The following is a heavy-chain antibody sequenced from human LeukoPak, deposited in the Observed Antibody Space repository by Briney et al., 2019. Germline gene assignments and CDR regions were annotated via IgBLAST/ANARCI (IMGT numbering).Heavy chain of an antibody. Sequence: TGGSLRLSCTGSGFTFGDYGVTWVRQAPGKGLGWVGFIRNKAFGGTTEYAASVKGRFSISRDDSKSIASLQMDSLKTEDTAVYFCTREGLRYDTSGYYFDAFDIWGRGTMVTVSS. V-gene: IGHV3-49*04. CDR2: IRNKAFGGTT. CDR1: GFTFGDYG. J-gene: IGHJ3*02. CDR3: TREGLRYDTSGYYFDAFDI. D-gene: IGHD3-22*01.